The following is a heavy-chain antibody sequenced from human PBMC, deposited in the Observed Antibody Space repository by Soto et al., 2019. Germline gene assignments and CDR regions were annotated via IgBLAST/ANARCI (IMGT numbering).Heavy chain of an antibody. D-gene: IGHD2-8*02. CDR1: GGSISGSY. CDR2: FYYTGIT. V-gene: IGHV4-59*01. Sequence: PSETLSLTCSVSGGSISGSYWSWIRQSPGKGLEWLVYFYYTGITNYSPSLRSRVSISVDTSKNEFSLRLSSVTAADTAVYFCARSVEVPGAHIDYWGQGTQVTVSS. J-gene: IGHJ4*02. CDR3: ARSVEVPGAHIDY.